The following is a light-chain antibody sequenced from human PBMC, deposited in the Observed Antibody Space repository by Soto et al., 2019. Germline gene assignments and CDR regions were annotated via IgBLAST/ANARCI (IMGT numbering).Light chain of an antibody. CDR2: EVS. V-gene: IGLV2-14*01. J-gene: IGLJ1*01. CDR1: SSDIGRYDF. CDR3: SSYTSISTSGV. Sequence: QSVLTQPASVSGSPGQSVTISCTGTSSDIGRYDFVSWYQQHPGKAPKLIIYEVSHRPSGISDRFSGSKSVNTASLTIFGLQADDEADYYCSSYTSISTSGVFGTGTKLTVL.